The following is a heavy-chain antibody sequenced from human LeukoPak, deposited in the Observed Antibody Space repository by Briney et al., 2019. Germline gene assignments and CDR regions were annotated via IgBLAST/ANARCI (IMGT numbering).Heavy chain of an antibody. CDR2: IYDDGSA. CDR3: VRISSVTQTSYGHFDY. D-gene: IGHD3-16*01. Sequence: WGSLRLSCAASGFTVSSNDMSWVSQAPGKGLEWVSVIYDDGSAYYASSVKGRFTISRDNSQNTVSLQMISLRADDTAVYYCVRISSVTQTSYGHFDYWGQGTLVTVSS. J-gene: IGHJ4*02. V-gene: IGHV3-53*01. CDR1: GFTVSSND.